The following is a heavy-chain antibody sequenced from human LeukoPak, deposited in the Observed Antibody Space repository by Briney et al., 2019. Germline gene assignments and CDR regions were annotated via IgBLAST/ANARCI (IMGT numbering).Heavy chain of an antibody. CDR1: GGSFSGYY. D-gene: IGHD3-10*01. V-gene: IGHV4-34*01. J-gene: IGHJ4*02. CDR2: INHRGST. Sequence: SETLSLTCAVYGGSFSGYYWSWIRQPPGKGLVWIGEINHRGSTNYNPSLKSRVTISVDTSKNQFSLKLSSVTAADTAVYYCSTGSGSYYNLDYWGQGTLVTVSS. CDR3: STGSGSYYNLDY.